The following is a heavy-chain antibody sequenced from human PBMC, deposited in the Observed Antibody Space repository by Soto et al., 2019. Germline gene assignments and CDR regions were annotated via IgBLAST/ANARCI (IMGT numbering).Heavy chain of an antibody. CDR2: IIPTFGTP. Sequence: QVQLVQSGTVVQRRGSSVKVSCQASGGTFSSHGMAWVRQAPGQGLEWMGGIIPTFGTPTYAPKFQGRVTIIAHKSPNTAYMDLSSLRSYNTGVYFCASERSAQSFDSWCQGTLLTVSS. V-gene: IGHV1-69*06. CDR3: ASERSAQSFDS. D-gene: IGHD1-26*01. J-gene: IGHJ4*02. CDR1: GGTFSSHG.